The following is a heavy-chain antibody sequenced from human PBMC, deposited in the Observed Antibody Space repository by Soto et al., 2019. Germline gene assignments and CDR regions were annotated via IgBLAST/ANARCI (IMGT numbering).Heavy chain of an antibody. V-gene: IGHV4-59*01. Sequence: KTSETLSLTCTVSGGSISSYYWSWIRQPPGKGLEWIGYIYYSGSTNYNPSLKSRVTISVDTSKNQFSLKLSSVTAADTAVYYCARNLQQQQFDYWGQGTLVTVSS. D-gene: IGHD6-13*01. CDR3: ARNLQQQQFDY. J-gene: IGHJ4*02. CDR1: GGSISSYY. CDR2: IYYSGST.